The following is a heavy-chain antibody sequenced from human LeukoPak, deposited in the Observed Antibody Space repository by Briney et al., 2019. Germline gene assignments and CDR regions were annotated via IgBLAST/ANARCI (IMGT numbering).Heavy chain of an antibody. CDR3: ARGKVPAALFDY. D-gene: IGHD2-2*01. V-gene: IGHV4-59*01. CDR1: GGSISSYY. Sequence: PSETLSLTCTVSGGSISSYYWSWIRQPPGKGLGWIGYIYYDGSTNYNPSLKSRVTISVDTSKNQFSLELSSVTAADTAVYYCARGKVPAALFDYWGQGTLVTVSS. CDR2: IYYDGST. J-gene: IGHJ4*02.